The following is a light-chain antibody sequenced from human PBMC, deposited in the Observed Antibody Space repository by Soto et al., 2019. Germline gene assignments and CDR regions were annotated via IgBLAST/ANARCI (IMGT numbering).Light chain of an antibody. CDR3: SSYTSSSTLVV. CDR1: SSDVGGYNY. Sequence: QSALTQPASVSGSPGQSITISCTGTSSDVGGYNYVSWYQQHPGKAPKLRIYEVTNRPSGVSNRFSGSKSGNTASLTISGFQAEDEADYYCSSYTSSSTLVVFGGGTKLTVL. CDR2: EVT. V-gene: IGLV2-14*01. J-gene: IGLJ2*01.